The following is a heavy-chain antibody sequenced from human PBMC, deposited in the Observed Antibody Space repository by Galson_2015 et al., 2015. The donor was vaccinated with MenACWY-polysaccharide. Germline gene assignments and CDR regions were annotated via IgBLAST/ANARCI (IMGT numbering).Heavy chain of an antibody. CDR2: IPYDGSKI. CDR1: GSRFSNSG. CDR3: AREGSRIVFHAFDT. J-gene: IGHJ3*02. V-gene: IGHV3-33*01. Sequence: SLRLSCAASGSRFSNSGMHWVRQAPGKGLEWVAVIPYDGSKIVSADSVKGRFTISRDTSKTTVFLEMNTLGAEDTAVYYCAREGSRIVFHAFDTWGQGTMVTVSS. D-gene: IGHD2-15*01.